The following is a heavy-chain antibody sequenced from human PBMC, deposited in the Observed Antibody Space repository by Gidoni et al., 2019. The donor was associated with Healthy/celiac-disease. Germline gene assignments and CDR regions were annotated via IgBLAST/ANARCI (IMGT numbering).Heavy chain of an antibody. CDR1: GFTFSSYA. D-gene: IGHD4-17*01. V-gene: IGHV3-30*04. CDR2: ISYDGSNK. CDR3: ARDEEFYGDVRGSFDY. J-gene: IGHJ4*02. Sequence: QVQLVESGGGVVQPGRSLRLSCAASGFTFSSYAMHWVRQAPGKGLEWVAVISYDGSNKYYADSVKGRFTISRDNSKNTLYLQMNSLRAEDTAVYYCARDEEFYGDVRGSFDYWGQGTLVTVSS.